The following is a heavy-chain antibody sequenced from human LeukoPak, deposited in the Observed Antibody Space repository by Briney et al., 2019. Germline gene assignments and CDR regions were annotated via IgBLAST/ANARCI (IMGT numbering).Heavy chain of an antibody. J-gene: IGHJ4*02. V-gene: IGHV3-48*04. CDR3: ARDAPAGGKPEYFFDY. CDR1: GFTFSSYS. Sequence: GGSLRLSCAASGFTFSSYSMNWVRQAPGKGLEWVSHIGRGITYADSVKGRFTISRDNAKNSVYLQMNSLKAEDTAVYYCARDAPAGGKPEYFFDYWGQGTLVTVSS. CDR2: IGRGIT.